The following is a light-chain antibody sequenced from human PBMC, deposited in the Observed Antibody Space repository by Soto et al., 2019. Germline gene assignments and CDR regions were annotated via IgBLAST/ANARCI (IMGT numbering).Light chain of an antibody. J-gene: IGKJ5*01. V-gene: IGKV3-11*01. CDR1: QSVSSY. CDR2: DAS. Sequence: EIVLTQSPATLSLSPGERATLSCRASQSVSSYLAWYQQKPGQAPRLLIYDASNRATGIPARFSGTGSATDFTLTLSSLDPEDFAVYYCQQRSNWPITFGQGTRLEIK. CDR3: QQRSNWPIT.